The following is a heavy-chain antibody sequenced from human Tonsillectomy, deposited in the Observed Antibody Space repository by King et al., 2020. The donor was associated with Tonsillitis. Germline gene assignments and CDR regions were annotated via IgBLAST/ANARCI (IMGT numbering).Heavy chain of an antibody. D-gene: IGHD3-10*01. V-gene: IGHV3-9*01. CDR3: AKDGFGELFDYYGMDV. CDR1: GFTFDDYA. Sequence: VQLVESGGGLVQPGRSLRLSCAASGFTFDDYAMHWVRQAPGKGLEWVSGISWSGGSIGYADSVKGRFTISRDNAKNTLYLQMNSLRAEDTALYYCAKDGFGELFDYYGMDVWGQGTTVTVSS. J-gene: IGHJ6*02. CDR2: ISWSGGSI.